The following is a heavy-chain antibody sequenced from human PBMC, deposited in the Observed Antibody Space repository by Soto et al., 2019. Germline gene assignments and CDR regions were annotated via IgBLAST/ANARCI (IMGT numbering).Heavy chain of an antibody. V-gene: IGHV1-69*06. Sequence: QVQLVQSGAEVKKPGSSVKVSCKASGGTFSSYAISWVRQAPGQGLEWMGGIIPIFGTANYAQKFQGRVTITADKSTSTAYMELSSVRSEDTAVYYCATDIVVVVADLNYYGMDVWGQGTTVTVSS. CDR3: ATDIVVVVADLNYYGMDV. J-gene: IGHJ6*02. D-gene: IGHD2-15*01. CDR2: IIPIFGTA. CDR1: GGTFSSYA.